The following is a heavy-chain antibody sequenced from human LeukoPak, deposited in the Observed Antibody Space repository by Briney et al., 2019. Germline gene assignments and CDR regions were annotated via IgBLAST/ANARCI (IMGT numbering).Heavy chain of an antibody. J-gene: IGHJ4*02. CDR1: GFTFSSAW. Sequence: GGSLRLSCAASGFTFSSAWMTWVRQAPGKGLEWVGYIKNKTNGGTTDYAAPVKGRFIISRDDSKNTLYLQMNSLRTEDTAVYYCARGFCSSTNCYQGPFDFWGQGTLVTVSS. V-gene: IGHV3-15*01. D-gene: IGHD2-2*01. CDR3: ARGFCSSTNCYQGPFDF. CDR2: IKNKTNGGTT.